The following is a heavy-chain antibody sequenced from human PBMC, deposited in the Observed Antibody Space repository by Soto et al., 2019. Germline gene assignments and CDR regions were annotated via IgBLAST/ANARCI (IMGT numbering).Heavy chain of an antibody. V-gene: IGHV2-5*02. J-gene: IGHJ5*02. Sequence: QITLKESGPTLVKPTQTLTLTCSFSGLSLSTSGEAVGWIRQPPGKALEWLALIYWDDDKFFNPTLKTRLTITKDTSKNQVVLTLTNMDPVDTATYSCAHYVSASPAGWFDPWGQGVLVTVPS. CDR1: GLSLSTSGEA. D-gene: IGHD3-10*01. CDR3: AHYVSASPAGWFDP. CDR2: IYWDDDK.